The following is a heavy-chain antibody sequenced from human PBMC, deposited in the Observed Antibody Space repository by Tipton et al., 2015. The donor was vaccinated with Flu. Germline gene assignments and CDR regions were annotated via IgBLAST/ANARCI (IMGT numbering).Heavy chain of an antibody. CDR1: GFSFSSYE. D-gene: IGHD1-1*01. J-gene: IGHJ4*02. CDR3: ARKLYGTTHFDY. V-gene: IGHV3-48*03. Sequence: SLRLSCAASGFSFSSYEMNWVRQAPGKGLEWVSYIDGSGSSIHHAESVKGRFTISRDNAKNSLHLEMNSLRAEDTAVYYCARKLYGTTHFDYWGQGTRVAVSS. CDR2: IDGSGSSI.